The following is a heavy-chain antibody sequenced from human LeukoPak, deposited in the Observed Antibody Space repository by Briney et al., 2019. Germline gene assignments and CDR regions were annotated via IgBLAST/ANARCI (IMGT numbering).Heavy chain of an antibody. D-gene: IGHD3-16*01. CDR3: ARHYVFVRGGSSFDY. CDR2: IDYSGST. CDR1: GGSISSTDHF. V-gene: IGHV4-39*01. J-gene: IGHJ4*02. Sequence: PSETLSLTCTVSGGSISSTDHFWGWIRQPPGKGLEWIRSIDYSGSTYYNPTLKSRLTISLDTSKNQFSLKLSSVTAADTAVYYCARHYVFVRGGSSFDYWGQGTLVTVSS.